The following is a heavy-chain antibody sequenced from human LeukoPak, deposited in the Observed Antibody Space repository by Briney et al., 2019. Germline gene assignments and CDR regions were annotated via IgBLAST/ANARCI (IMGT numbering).Heavy chain of an antibody. CDR2: IRYDGSNK. Sequence: GGSLRLSCAASGFTFSTYGMHWVRQAPGKGLEWVAFIRYDGSNKYYADSVKGRFTISRDNSKNTLYLQMNSLRAEDTAVYYCAKYEQWLAYFDYWGQGTLVTVSS. CDR1: GFTFSTYG. D-gene: IGHD6-19*01. J-gene: IGHJ4*02. V-gene: IGHV3-30*02. CDR3: AKYEQWLAYFDY.